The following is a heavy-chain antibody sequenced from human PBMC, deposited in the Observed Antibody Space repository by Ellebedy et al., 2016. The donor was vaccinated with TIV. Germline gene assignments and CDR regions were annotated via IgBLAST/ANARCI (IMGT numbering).Heavy chain of an antibody. CDR3: AREDDYYYYAMDI. CDR2: INSDGSST. J-gene: IGHJ6*02. CDR1: GFTFSSYW. Sequence: GESLKISCAASGFTFSSYWMHWVRQAPGKGLMWVSRINSDGSSTSYADSVKGRFTIFRDNAKNTLYLQMNSLRAEDTAVYDCAREDDYYYYAMDIWGQGTTVTVSS. V-gene: IGHV3-74*01.